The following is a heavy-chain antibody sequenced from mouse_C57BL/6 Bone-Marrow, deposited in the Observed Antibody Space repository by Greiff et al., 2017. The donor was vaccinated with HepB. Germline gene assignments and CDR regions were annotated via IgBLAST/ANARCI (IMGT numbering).Heavy chain of an antibody. CDR1: GYTFTSYW. D-gene: IGHD3-2*02. J-gene: IGHJ2*01. V-gene: IGHV1-55*01. CDR3: ASKRDSSGPDY. Sequence: VQLQESGAELVKPGASVKMSCKASGYTFTSYWITWVKQRPGQGLEWIGDIYPGSGSTNYNEKFKSKATLTVDTSSSTAYMQLSSLTSKDSAVYYCASKRDSSGPDYWGQGTTLTVSS. CDR2: IYPGSGST.